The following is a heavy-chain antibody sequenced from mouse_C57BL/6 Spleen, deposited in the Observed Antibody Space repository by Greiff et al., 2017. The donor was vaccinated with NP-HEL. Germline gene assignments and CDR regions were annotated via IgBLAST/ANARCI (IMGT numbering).Heavy chain of an antibody. CDR1: GFTFSSYA. Sequence: EVKLMESGEGLVKPGGSLKLSCAASGFTFSSYAMSWVRQTPEKRLEWVAYISSGGDYIYYADTVKGRFTISRDNARNTLYLQMSSLKSEDTAMYYCTRDRGTTVVVPFDYWGQGTTLTVSS. CDR3: TRDRGTTVVVPFDY. CDR2: ISSGGDYI. J-gene: IGHJ2*01. D-gene: IGHD1-1*01. V-gene: IGHV5-9-1*02.